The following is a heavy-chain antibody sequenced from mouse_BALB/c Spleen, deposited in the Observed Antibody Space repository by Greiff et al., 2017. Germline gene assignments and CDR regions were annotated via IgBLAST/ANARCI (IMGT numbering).Heavy chain of an antibody. D-gene: IGHD1-2*01. CDR3: ARNWGTTATRYYAMDY. CDR1: GFSLSSYG. CDR2: IWSGGST. V-gene: IGHV2-4-1*01. Sequence: VQLQQSGPGLVQPSQSLSITCTVSGFSLSSYGVHWVRQSPGKGLEWLGVIWSGGSTDYNAAFISRLSISKDNSKSQVFFKMNSLQADDTAIYYCARNWGTTATRYYAMDYWGQGTSVTVSS. J-gene: IGHJ4*01.